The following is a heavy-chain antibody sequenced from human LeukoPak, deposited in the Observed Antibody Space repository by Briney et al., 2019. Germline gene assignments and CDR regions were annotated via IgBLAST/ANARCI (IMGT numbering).Heavy chain of an antibody. CDR3: ARGVVPAHDI. J-gene: IGHJ3*02. V-gene: IGHV4-39*01. Sequence: SETLSLTCTVSGGSISSSSYYWGWIRQPPGKGLEWIGSIYYSGSTYYNPSLKSRVTISVDTSKNQFSLKLSSVTAADTAVYYCARGVVPAHDIWGQGTMVTVSS. CDR1: GGSISSSSYY. CDR2: IYYSGST. D-gene: IGHD2-2*01.